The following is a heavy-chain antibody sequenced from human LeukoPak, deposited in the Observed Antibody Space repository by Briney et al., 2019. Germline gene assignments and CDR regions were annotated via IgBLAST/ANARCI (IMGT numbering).Heavy chain of an antibody. J-gene: IGHJ3*02. V-gene: IGHV4-59*12. CDR1: GGSISSSY. Sequence: PSETLSLTCTVSGGSISSSYWSWIRQPPGKGLEWIGYTYNSGSTNYNPSLKSRVTISVDTSKNQFSLKVNSVTAADTAVYYCAKGGGWDAFDIWGQGTMVTVSS. D-gene: IGHD6-19*01. CDR3: AKGGGWDAFDI. CDR2: TYNSGST.